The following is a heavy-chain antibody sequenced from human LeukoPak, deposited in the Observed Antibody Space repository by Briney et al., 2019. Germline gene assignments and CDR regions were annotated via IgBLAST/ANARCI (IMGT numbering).Heavy chain of an antibody. D-gene: IGHD3-22*01. J-gene: IGHJ6*02. CDR2: IYYSGST. CDR1: GGSISSGGYY. Sequence: PSETLSLTCTVFGGSISSGGYYWSWIRQHPGKGLEWIGYIYYSGSTYYNPSLKSRVTISVDTSKNQFSLKLSSVTAADTAVYYCARGDYDSSGYSNPGYYGMDVWGQGTTVTVSS. CDR3: ARGDYDSSGYSNPGYYGMDV. V-gene: IGHV4-31*03.